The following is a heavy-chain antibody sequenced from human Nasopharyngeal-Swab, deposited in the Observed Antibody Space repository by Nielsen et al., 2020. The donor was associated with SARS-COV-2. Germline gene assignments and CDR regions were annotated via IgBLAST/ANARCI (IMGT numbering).Heavy chain of an antibody. CDR3: ARDPGLVSFDY. Sequence: ETLSLTCAASGFTFSSYSMNWVRQAPGKGLEWVSSISSSSSYIYYADSVKGRFTISRDNAKNSLYLQMNSLRAEDTAVYYCARDPGLVSFDYWGQGTLVTVSS. J-gene: IGHJ4*02. D-gene: IGHD6-19*01. CDR2: ISSSSSYI. V-gene: IGHV3-21*01. CDR1: GFTFSSYS.